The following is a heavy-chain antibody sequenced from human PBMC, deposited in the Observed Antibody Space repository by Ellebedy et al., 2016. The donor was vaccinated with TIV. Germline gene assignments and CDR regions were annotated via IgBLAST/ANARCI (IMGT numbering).Heavy chain of an antibody. V-gene: IGHV3-7*01. CDR2: IKYDLSQT. CDR3: AVGFSSGY. CDR1: GFTFSSYW. D-gene: IGHD6-19*01. J-gene: IGHJ4*02. Sequence: GESLKISCAASGFTFSSYWMSWVRQAPGEGLEWVANIKYDLSQTYYLDSVKGRFTISRDNAKNSLYLQMNSLRDEDTAVYYCAVGFSSGYWGQGTLVTVSS.